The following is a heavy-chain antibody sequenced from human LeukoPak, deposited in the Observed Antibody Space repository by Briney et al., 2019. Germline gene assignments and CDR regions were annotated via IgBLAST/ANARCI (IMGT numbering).Heavy chain of an antibody. CDR1: GFTVSSNY. J-gene: IGHJ3*02. Sequence: GGSLRLSCAASGFTVSSNYMSWVRQAPGKGLEWVSVIYSGGSTYYADSVKGRFTISRDNSKNTLYLQMNSLRAEDTAVYYCAREGVMRGGDMGAFDNWGQGTMVTVSS. CDR2: IYSGGST. V-gene: IGHV3-53*01. D-gene: IGHD2-21*01. CDR3: AREGVMRGGDMGAFDN.